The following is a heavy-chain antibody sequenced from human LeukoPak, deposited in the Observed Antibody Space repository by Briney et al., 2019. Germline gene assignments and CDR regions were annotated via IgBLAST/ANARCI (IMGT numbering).Heavy chain of an antibody. J-gene: IGHJ4*02. CDR3: ATAIDRHCSGGSCYISPFDY. V-gene: IGHV1-24*01. Sequence: GASVKVSCKVSGYALTELSMHWVRQAPGKGLEWMGGFDPEDGETIYAQKFQGRVTMTEDTSTDTAYMELSSLRSEDTAVYYCATAIDRHCSGGSCYISPFDYWGQGTLVTVSS. D-gene: IGHD2-15*01. CDR1: GYALTELS. CDR2: FDPEDGET.